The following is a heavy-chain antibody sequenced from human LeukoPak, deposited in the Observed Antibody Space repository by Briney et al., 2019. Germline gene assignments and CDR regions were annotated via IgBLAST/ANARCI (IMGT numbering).Heavy chain of an antibody. CDR3: ARAGIAADDYMDV. V-gene: IGHV4-39*07. J-gene: IGHJ6*03. D-gene: IGHD6-13*01. CDR1: GGSISSSSYY. CDR2: IYYSGST. Sequence: KPSETLSLTCTVSGGSISSSSYYWGWIRQPPGKGLEWIGSIYYSGSTYYNPSLKSRVTISVDTSKNQFSLKLSSVTAADTAVYYCARAGIAADDYMDVWGKGTTVTVSS.